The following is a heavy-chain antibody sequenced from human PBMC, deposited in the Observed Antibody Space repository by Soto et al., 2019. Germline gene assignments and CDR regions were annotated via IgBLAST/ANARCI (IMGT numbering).Heavy chain of an antibody. D-gene: IGHD3-22*01. CDR1: GGSISSYY. CDR2: IYTSGST. Sequence: PSETLSLTCTVSGGSISSYYWSRIRQPAGKGLEWIGRIYTSGSTNYNPSLKSRVTMSVDTSKNQFSLKLSSVTAADTAVYYCGSHFHEYYYDSSGYQGRDYWGQGTLVPVSS. CDR3: GSHFHEYYYDSSGYQGRDY. V-gene: IGHV4-4*07. J-gene: IGHJ4*02.